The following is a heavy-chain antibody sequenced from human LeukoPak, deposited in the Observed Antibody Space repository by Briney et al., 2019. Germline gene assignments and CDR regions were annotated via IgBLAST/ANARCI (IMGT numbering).Heavy chain of an antibody. CDR2: IYYSGTT. CDR3: ARVGYGFWSGYSLIDF. V-gene: IGHV4-30-4*08. D-gene: IGHD3-3*01. J-gene: IGHJ4*02. Sequence: PSQTLSLTCTVSGDSISSGDYYWSWIRQPPGKGLEWIGYIYYSGTTYYNPSLKSRIIISIDTSKNQFSLKLDSVTAADTAVYYCARVGYGFWSGYSLIDFWGQGTPVTVSS. CDR1: GDSISSGDYY.